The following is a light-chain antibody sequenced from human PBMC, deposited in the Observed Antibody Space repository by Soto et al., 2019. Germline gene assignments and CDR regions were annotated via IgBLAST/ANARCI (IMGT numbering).Light chain of an antibody. J-gene: IGKJ5*01. V-gene: IGKV3-20*01. CDR3: QQYASSPIT. CDR2: GAS. Sequence: EIVLTQSPGTLSLSPGERATLSCRASQSVSSSYLAWYQQKPGQAPRLLIYGASSRATGIPDRFSGSGSGTDFTLTISRLEPEDFAVYYCQQYASSPITFGQGTRLE. CDR1: QSVSSSY.